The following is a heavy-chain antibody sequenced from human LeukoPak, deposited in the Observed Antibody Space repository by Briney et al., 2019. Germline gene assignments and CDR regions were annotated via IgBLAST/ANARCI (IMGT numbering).Heavy chain of an antibody. V-gene: IGHV4-59*08. CDR1: GDSISSYY. D-gene: IGHD3-16*02. CDR2: VHSSGIT. Sequence: PSETLSLTCSVSGDSISSYYWSWIRQPXGXXLEWIGYVHSSGITKYNPSLKSRVTISLDTSKNQFSLRMNSVTAADTAVYYCARVVVHGHSDFWGQGTLVTVSS. J-gene: IGHJ4*02. CDR3: ARVVVHGHSDF.